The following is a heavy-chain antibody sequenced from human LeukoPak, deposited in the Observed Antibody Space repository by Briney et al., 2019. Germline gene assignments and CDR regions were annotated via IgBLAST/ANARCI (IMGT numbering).Heavy chain of an antibody. CDR3: ARGGVWQLAHFDY. J-gene: IGHJ4*02. Sequence: SETLSLTCAVYGGSFSGYYWGWIRQPPGRGLEWIGEINHNGTTNYNPSLKSRVTISIDMSKNQFSLNLISVTAADTAVYYCARGGVWQLAHFDYWGQGALVTVSS. V-gene: IGHV4-34*01. CDR2: INHNGTT. CDR1: GGSFSGYY. D-gene: IGHD6-13*01.